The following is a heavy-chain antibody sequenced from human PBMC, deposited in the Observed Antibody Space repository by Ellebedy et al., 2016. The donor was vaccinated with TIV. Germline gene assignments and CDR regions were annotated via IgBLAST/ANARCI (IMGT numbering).Heavy chain of an antibody. CDR3: ASGFSYGLLDY. D-gene: IGHD5-18*01. CDR2: IIHSGST. Sequence: MPSETLSLTCGVSGGSFRDYYWSWIRQPPGKGLEWIGDIIHSGSTYYNPSLKSRVTISVDTSKNQFSLKLSSVTAADTAVFYCASGFSYGLLDYWGQGTLVAVSS. J-gene: IGHJ4*02. V-gene: IGHV4-34*12. CDR1: GGSFRDYY.